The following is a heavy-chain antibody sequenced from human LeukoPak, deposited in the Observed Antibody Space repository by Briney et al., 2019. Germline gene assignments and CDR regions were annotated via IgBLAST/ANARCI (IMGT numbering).Heavy chain of an antibody. J-gene: IGHJ4*02. Sequence: GGSLRLSCAASGFTFSSYAMSWVRQAPGKGLEWVANIKQDGSQKYYVDSVKGRFTISRDNAKNSLYLQMNSLRADDTAMYYCARTSYDGSKSYAYFDYWGQGTLVTVSS. CDR3: ARTSYDGSKSYAYFDY. CDR2: IKQDGSQK. CDR1: GFTFSSYA. D-gene: IGHD3-10*01. V-gene: IGHV3-7*03.